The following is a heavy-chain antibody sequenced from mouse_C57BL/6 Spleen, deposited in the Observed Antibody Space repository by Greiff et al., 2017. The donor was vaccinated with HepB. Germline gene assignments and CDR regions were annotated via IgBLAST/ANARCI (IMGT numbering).Heavy chain of an antibody. D-gene: IGHD2-2*01. CDR2: ISDGGSYT. J-gene: IGHJ3*01. CDR3: ARGSLMVDWFAY. Sequence: EVKLEESGGGLVKPGGSLKLSCAASGFTFSSYAMSWVRQTPEKRLEWVATISDGGSYTYYPDNVKGRFTISRDNAKNNLYLQMSHLKSEDTAMYYCARGSLMVDWFAYWGQGTLVTVSA. CDR1: GFTFSSYA. V-gene: IGHV5-4*03.